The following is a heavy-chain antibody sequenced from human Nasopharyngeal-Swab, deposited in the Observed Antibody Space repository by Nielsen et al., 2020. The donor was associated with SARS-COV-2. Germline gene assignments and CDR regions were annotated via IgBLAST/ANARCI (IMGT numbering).Heavy chain of an antibody. CDR3: ARVGTIAAAGLDAFDI. CDR1: GCSISSHS. V-gene: IGHV4-4*07. J-gene: IGHJ3*02. D-gene: IGHD6-13*01. CDR2: LYTSGST. Sequence: SETLSLTCTVSGCSISSHSWSWIRLPAGKGLEWIGRLYTSGSTTYNPSLKSRVTMSVDTSKNQFSLKLSSVIAADTAVYYCARVGTIAAAGLDAFDIWGQDTMVTVSA.